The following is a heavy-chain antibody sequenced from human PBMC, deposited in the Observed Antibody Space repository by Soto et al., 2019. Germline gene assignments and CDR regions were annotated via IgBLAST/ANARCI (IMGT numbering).Heavy chain of an antibody. J-gene: IGHJ4*02. Sequence: ASVKVSCKASGYTFTSYGISWVRRAPGQGLEWMGWISAYNGNTNYAQKLQGRVTMTTDTSTSTAYMELRSLRSDDTAVYYCARKKPYDSSGYPDYWGQGTLVTVSS. CDR2: ISAYNGNT. V-gene: IGHV1-18*04. CDR1: GYTFTSYG. CDR3: ARKKPYDSSGYPDY. D-gene: IGHD3-22*01.